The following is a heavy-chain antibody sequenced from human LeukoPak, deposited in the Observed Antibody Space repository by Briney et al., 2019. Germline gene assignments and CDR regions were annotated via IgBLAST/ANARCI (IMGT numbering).Heavy chain of an antibody. D-gene: IGHD5-24*01. J-gene: IGHJ4*02. CDR3: AKTPVGMVTLDY. V-gene: IGHV1-69*06. CDR1: GGTFTSYG. Sequence: ASVKVSCKASGGTFTSYGISWVRQAPGQGLEWMGGIIPIFGTANYTQKFQGRVTITADKSTSTAYMELSSLRSEDTAVYYCAKTPVGMVTLDYWGQGTLVTVSS. CDR2: IIPIFGTA.